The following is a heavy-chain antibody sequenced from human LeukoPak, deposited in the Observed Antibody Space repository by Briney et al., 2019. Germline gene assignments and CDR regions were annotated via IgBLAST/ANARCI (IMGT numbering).Heavy chain of an antibody. CDR1: GFTFDDYA. Sequence: GRSLRLSCAASGFTFDDYAMHWVRQAPGKGLEWVPGISWNSGSIGYADSVKGRFTISRDNAKNSLYLQMNSLRAEDTALYYCAKGNVGVPAAIDWFDPWGQGTLVTVSS. CDR3: AKGNVGVPAAIDWFDP. CDR2: ISWNSGSI. V-gene: IGHV3-9*01. J-gene: IGHJ5*02. D-gene: IGHD2-2*01.